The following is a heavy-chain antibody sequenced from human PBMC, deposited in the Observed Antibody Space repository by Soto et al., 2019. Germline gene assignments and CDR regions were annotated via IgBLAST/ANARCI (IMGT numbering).Heavy chain of an antibody. Sequence: PGGSLRLSCAASGFTFSDAWMSWVRQAPGKGLEWVAVIWYDGSNKYYADSVKGRFTISRDNSKNTLYLQMNSLRAEDTAVYYCARSYNCNHHGMDVWGQGTTVTVSS. D-gene: IGHD1-20*01. V-gene: IGHV3-33*08. CDR1: GFTFSDAW. CDR2: IWYDGSNK. CDR3: ARSYNCNHHGMDV. J-gene: IGHJ6*02.